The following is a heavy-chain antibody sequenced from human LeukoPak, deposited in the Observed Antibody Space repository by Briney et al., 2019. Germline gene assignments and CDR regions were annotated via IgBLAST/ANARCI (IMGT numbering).Heavy chain of an antibody. J-gene: IGHJ4*02. Sequence: PGGSLRLSCAASGFTFSGYWMSWLRQAPGKGLXXVANIKQDGTEIYYVDSVKGRLIISRDNAKNSLYLQMNSLRAEDTAVYYCARDGSGWSVYWGQGTLVTVSS. V-gene: IGHV3-7*01. D-gene: IGHD6-19*01. CDR3: ARDGSGWSVY. CDR2: IKQDGTEI. CDR1: GFTFSGYW.